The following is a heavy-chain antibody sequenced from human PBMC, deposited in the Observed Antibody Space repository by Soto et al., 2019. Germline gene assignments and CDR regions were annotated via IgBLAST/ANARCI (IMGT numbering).Heavy chain of an antibody. D-gene: IGHD3-22*01. J-gene: IGHJ4*02. V-gene: IGHV1-69*02. CDR3: ARARYYYDSSGYYPDY. CDR2: IIPILGIA. CDR1: GGTFSSYT. Sequence: ASVKVSCKASGGTFSSYTISWVRQAPGQGLEWMGRIIPILGIANYAQKFQGRVTITADKSTSTAYMELSSLRSEDTAVYYCARARYYYDSSGYYPDYWGQGTLVTV.